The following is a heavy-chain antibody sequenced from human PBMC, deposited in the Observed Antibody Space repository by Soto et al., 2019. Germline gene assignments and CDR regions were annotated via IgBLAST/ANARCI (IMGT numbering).Heavy chain of an antibody. CDR1: GFSLSTSGVG. V-gene: IGHV2-5*02. D-gene: IGHD2-15*01. Sequence: SGPTLVNPTQTLTLTCTFSGFSLSTSGVGVGWIRQPPGKALEWLALIYWDDDKRYSLSLKSRLTITKDTSKNQVVLTMTNMDPVDTATYYCAHRRSYCSGGSCYSGFDYWGQGTLVTVSS. CDR3: AHRRSYCSGGSCYSGFDY. J-gene: IGHJ4*02. CDR2: IYWDDDK.